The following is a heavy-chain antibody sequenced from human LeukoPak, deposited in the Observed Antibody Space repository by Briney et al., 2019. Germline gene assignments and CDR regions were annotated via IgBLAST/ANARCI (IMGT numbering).Heavy chain of an antibody. J-gene: IGHJ4*02. D-gene: IGHD3-9*01. CDR1: GGSISSGGYY. V-gene: IGHV4-31*03. CDR2: IYYSGST. Sequence: SQTLSLTCTVSGGSISSGGYYWSWIRQHPGKGLEWIGYIYYSGSTYYNPSLKSRVTILVDTSKNQFSLKLSSVTAADTAVYYCARGVKTYYDILTGYHYYFDYWGQGTLVTVSS. CDR3: ARGVKTYYDILTGYHYYFDY.